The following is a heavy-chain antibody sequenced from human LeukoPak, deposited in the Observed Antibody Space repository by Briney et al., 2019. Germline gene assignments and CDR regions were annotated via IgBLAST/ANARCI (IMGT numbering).Heavy chain of an antibody. CDR1: GYTLTELS. CDR3: ATILPYYYDSSGYFF. J-gene: IGHJ4*02. D-gene: IGHD3-22*01. CDR2: FDPEDGET. Sequence: GASVKVSCKVSGYTLTELSMHWVRQAPGKGLEWMGGFDPEDGETIYAQKFQGRVTMTEDTSTDTAYMELSSLRSEDTAVYYCATILPYYYDSSGYFFWGQGTLVTVSP. V-gene: IGHV1-24*01.